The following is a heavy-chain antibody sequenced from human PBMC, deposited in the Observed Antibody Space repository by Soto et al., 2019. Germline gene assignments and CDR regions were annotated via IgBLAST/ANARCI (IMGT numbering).Heavy chain of an antibody. Sequence: SETLSLTCTVSGGYISSYYWSWIRQPPGTGLEWIGEINHSGSTNYNPSLKSRVTISVDTSKNQFSLKLSSVTAADTAVYYCARVPDRWGQGTLVTVSS. J-gene: IGHJ5*02. D-gene: IGHD2-2*01. V-gene: IGHV4-34*01. CDR3: ARVPDR. CDR2: INHSGST. CDR1: GGYISSYY.